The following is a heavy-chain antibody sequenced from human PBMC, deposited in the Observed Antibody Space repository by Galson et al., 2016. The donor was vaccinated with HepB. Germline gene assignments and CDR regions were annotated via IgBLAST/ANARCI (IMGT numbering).Heavy chain of an antibody. CDR3: ARHHLCTRGSCSLDY. CDR1: GYSFNDYW. J-gene: IGHJ4*02. Sequence: QSGAEVKKPGESLTISCKASGYSFNDYWIGWVRQMPGKGLEWMAIVFPGDSDTRFTPSFRGQVSVSADKSGSTAFLHWSSLKASDSAMYYCARHHLCTRGSCSLDYWGQGTLVTVSS. V-gene: IGHV5-51*01. D-gene: IGHD2-15*01. CDR2: VFPGDSDT.